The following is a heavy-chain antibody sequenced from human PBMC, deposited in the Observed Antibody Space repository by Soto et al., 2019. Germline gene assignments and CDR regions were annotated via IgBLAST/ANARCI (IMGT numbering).Heavy chain of an antibody. V-gene: IGHV3-23*01. D-gene: IGHD3-10*01. CDR1: GFTFSSYA. J-gene: IGHJ4*01. Sequence: EVQLLESGGGLVQPGGSLRLSCAASGFTFSSYAMSWVRQAPGKGMEWVSAISGSGGSTYYADSVKGRFTISRDNSKNTLYLQMNSLRAEDTAVYYCAQGGFGELLSFFDYWGHGTLVTVSS. CDR2: ISGSGGST. CDR3: AQGGFGELLSFFDY.